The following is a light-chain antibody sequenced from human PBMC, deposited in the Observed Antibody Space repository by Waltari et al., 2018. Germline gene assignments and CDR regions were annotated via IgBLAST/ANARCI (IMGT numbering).Light chain of an antibody. V-gene: IGLV1-44*01. CDR2: TNN. J-gene: IGLJ3*02. Sequence: QSVVIQSPSASGTPGQRVTISCSGSSSNIGGNDVYWYQQFPGTAPKLLSYTNNQRPYGVPDRVAGAKSGTSASLVISGLQSEDEADYYCATWEDSLNGWVFGGGTKLTVL. CDR3: ATWEDSLNGWV. CDR1: SSNIGGND.